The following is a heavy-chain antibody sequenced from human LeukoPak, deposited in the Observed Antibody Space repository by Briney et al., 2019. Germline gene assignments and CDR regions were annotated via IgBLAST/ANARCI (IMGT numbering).Heavy chain of an antibody. V-gene: IGHV4-39*07. CDR2: IYYSGST. D-gene: IGHD1-1*01. CDR1: GGSISSSSYY. Sequence: SETLSLTCTVSGGSISSSSYYWGWIRQPPGKGLEWIGSIYYSGSTYYNPSLKSRVTISVDTSKNQFSLKLSSVTAADTAVYYCARNGAFDIWGQGTMVTVSS. CDR3: ARNGAFDI. J-gene: IGHJ3*02.